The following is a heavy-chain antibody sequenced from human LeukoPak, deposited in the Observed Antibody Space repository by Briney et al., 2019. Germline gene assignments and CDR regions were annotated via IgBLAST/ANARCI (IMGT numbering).Heavy chain of an antibody. CDR2: MNPNSGNT. CDR1: GYTFTSYD. CDR3: ARGGPTGTRIHYYDSSGYLSDY. V-gene: IGHV1-8*03. D-gene: IGHD3-22*01. Sequence: ASVRVSCKASGYTFTSYDINWVRQATGQGLEWMGWMNPNSGNTGYAQKFQGRVTITRYTSISTAYMELSSLRSEDTAVYYCARGGPTGTRIHYYDSSGYLSDYWGQGTLVTVSS. J-gene: IGHJ4*02.